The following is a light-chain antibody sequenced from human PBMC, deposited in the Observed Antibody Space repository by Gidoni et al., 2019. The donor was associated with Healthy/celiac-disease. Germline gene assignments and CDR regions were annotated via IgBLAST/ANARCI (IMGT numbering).Light chain of an antibody. J-gene: IGLJ1*01. CDR1: SSDVGGYHY. Sequence: QSALTQPRSVSGAPGHSVTISCTGTSSDVGGYHYVSWYHQHPGKAPKLMIYDVSKRPSGVPDRFSGSKSGNTASLTISGLQAEDEADYYCCSYAGSYTFEVFGTGTKVTVL. V-gene: IGLV2-11*01. CDR3: CSYAGSYTFEV. CDR2: DVS.